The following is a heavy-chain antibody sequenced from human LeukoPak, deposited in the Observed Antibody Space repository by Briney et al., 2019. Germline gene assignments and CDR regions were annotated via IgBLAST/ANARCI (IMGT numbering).Heavy chain of an antibody. CDR1: GGTFSSYA. J-gene: IGHJ4*02. CDR2: IIPILGIA. CDR3: ASGYDSSGYELYYFDY. D-gene: IGHD3-22*01. Sequence: ASVKVSCKASGGTFSSYAISWVRQAPGQGLEWMGRIIPILGIANYAQKFQGRVTITADKSTSTAYIELSSLRSEDTAVYYCASGYDSSGYELYYFDYWGQGTLVTVSS. V-gene: IGHV1-69*04.